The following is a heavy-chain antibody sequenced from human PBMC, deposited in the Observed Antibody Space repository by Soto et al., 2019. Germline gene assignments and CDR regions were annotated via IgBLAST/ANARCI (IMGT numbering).Heavy chain of an antibody. Sequence: QVQLVQSGAEVKKPGASVKVSCKPFGFIFNNYAISWVRQAPGQGVEWMGWISANSGNTNYAQKLQGRVTMTTDTSTSTAYMELRSLRSDDTAVYYCATAGNYDSSGRDFWGQGTLVTVSS. J-gene: IGHJ4*02. CDR2: ISANSGNT. V-gene: IGHV1-18*04. CDR3: ATAGNYDSSGRDF. D-gene: IGHD3-22*01. CDR1: GFIFNNYA.